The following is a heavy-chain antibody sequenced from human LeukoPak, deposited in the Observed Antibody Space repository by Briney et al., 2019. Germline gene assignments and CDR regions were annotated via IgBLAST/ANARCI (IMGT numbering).Heavy chain of an antibody. D-gene: IGHD3-16*01. CDR2: IKQGGGEI. V-gene: IGHV3-7*01. CDR1: GFSFSRYW. J-gene: IGHJ6*02. CDR3: ARIPGGYYYAMDV. Sequence: GGSLRLSCAASGFSFSRYWMSWVRQVPRKGLEWVANIKQGGGEIYYVDSVKGRFTISRDNAKNSLYLQMNSLRDEDTAVYYCARIPGGYYYAMDVWGQGTTVTVSS.